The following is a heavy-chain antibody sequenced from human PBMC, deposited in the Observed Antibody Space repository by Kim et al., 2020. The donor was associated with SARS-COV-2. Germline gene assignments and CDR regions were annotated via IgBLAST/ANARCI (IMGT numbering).Heavy chain of an antibody. J-gene: IGHJ4*02. CDR3: ARGRLIGSYLSGDD. Sequence: ASVKVSCKASGYSFTRYVLAWVRQAPGQGLEWIGWINTNTGNPTCAPGFTGRFVFSVDTSVTTAYLQISNVKPEDSGVYFCARGRLIGSYLSGDDWGQG. CDR2: INTNTGNP. V-gene: IGHV7-4-1*02. D-gene: IGHD3-16*02. CDR1: GYSFTRYV.